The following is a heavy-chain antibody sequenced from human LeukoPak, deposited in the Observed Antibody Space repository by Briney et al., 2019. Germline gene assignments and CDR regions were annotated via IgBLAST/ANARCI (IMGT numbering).Heavy chain of an antibody. CDR3: ARGEPFGYYYYGMDV. Sequence: LRLSCAASGFTFSDYYMSWIRQAPGKGLEWIGEINHSGSTNYNPSLKSRVTISVDTSKNQFSLKLSSVTAADTAVYYCARGEPFGYYYYGMDVWGQGTTVTVSS. CDR1: GFTFSDYY. D-gene: IGHD1-14*01. J-gene: IGHJ6*02. CDR2: INHSGST. V-gene: IGHV4-34*01.